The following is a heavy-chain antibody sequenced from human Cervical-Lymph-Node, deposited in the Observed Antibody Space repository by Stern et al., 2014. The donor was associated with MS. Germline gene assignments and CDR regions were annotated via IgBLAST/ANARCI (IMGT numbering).Heavy chain of an antibody. CDR2: ISYGGTTT. Sequence: QVQLVESGGGVVQPGRSLRLSCAASGFTFRDYGMHWVRQAPGKGLEWGALISYGGTTTYYVDSLKGRFSISRDNSKNTLYLQMNSLRDDDKAVYYCAKKVVPAGVQGCFDPRGQGTLVTVSS. J-gene: IGHJ5*02. CDR1: GFTFRDYG. D-gene: IGHD2-2*01. CDR3: AKKVVPAGVQGCFDP. V-gene: IGHV3-30*18.